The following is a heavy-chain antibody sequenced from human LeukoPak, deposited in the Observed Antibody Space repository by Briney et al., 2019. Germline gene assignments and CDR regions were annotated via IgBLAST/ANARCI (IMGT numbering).Heavy chain of an antibody. CDR3: ARGGPYTSSSAPFVP. V-gene: IGHV3-64*01. D-gene: IGHD6-6*01. J-gene: IGHJ5*02. CDR2: ISSNGGST. CDR1: GFTFSSYA. Sequence: GGSLRLSCAASGFTFSSYAMRWVRQAPGKGLEYVSAISSNGGSTYYANSVKGRFTISRDNSKNPLYLQMDSLRAEDMAVYYCARGGPYTSSSAPFVPWGEGTLVTVSS.